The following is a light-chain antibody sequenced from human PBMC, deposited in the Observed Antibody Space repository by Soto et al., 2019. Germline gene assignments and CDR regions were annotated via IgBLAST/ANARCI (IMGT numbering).Light chain of an antibody. CDR3: QQLNGYQLA. Sequence: DIQLTQSPSFLSESVGDTVTITCRASQAMSTYLAWYQQKPGKVPKLLIRSASTLQSVVPPRFSGGGSGTEFTLTISTLQPDDSGIYYCQQLNGYQLAFGGGTNVEIK. CDR1: QAMSTY. CDR2: SAS. V-gene: IGKV1-9*01. J-gene: IGKJ4*01.